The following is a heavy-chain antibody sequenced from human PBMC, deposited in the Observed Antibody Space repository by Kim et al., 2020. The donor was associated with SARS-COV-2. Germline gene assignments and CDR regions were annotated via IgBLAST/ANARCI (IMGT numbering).Heavy chain of an antibody. CDR2: INHSGST. CDR3: ARVDPGYFDY. Sequence: SETLSLTCAVYGGSFSGYYWSWIRQPPGKGLEWIGEINHSGSTNYNPSLKSRVTISVDTSKNQFSLKLSSVTAADTAVYYCARVDPGYFDYWGQGTLVTVSS. D-gene: IGHD1-1*01. CDR1: GGSFSGYY. V-gene: IGHV4-34*01. J-gene: IGHJ4*02.